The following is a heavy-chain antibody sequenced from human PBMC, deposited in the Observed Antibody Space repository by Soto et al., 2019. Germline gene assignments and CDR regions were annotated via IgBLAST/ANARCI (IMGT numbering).Heavy chain of an antibody. V-gene: IGHV4-34*01. CDR2: INHSGST. CDR3: ARGTPPGELDY. D-gene: IGHD3-10*01. J-gene: IGHJ4*02. Sequence: SETLSLTCAVYGGSFSGYYWSWIRQPPGKGLEWIGEINHSGSTNYNPSLKSRVTISVDTSKNQFSLKLSSVTAADTAVYYCARGTPPGELDYWGQGTLVTVSS. CDR1: GGSFSGYY.